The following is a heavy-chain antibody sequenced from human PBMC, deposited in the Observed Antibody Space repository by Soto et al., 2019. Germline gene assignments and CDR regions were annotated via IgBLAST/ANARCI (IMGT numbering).Heavy chain of an antibody. Sequence: SETLSLTCAVSGYSISSGYHWGWIRQPPGKGLEWLGSVHHSGSTYYNPSLKSRLTISVDKSKNQFSLKLSSVTAADTAVYYCARGVVVTAISYYYYYYGMDVWGQGTTVTVSS. CDR3: ARGVVVTAISYYYYYYGMDV. D-gene: IGHD2-21*02. CDR1: GYSISSGYH. V-gene: IGHV4-38-2*01. CDR2: VHHSGST. J-gene: IGHJ6*02.